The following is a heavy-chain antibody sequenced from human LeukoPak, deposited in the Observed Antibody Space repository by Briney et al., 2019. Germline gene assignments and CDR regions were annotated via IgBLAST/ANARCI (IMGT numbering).Heavy chain of an antibody. D-gene: IGHD3-16*01. CDR1: GFSFSDYS. J-gene: IGHJ1*01. Sequence: GGSLRLSCAASGFSFSDYSMNWVRQAPGKGLEWVSSITSRGNIYYVDSVKGRFTISRDNAKNSLYLQMDSLRVEDTAVYYCARDPAGGDSWGQGTLLTVSS. CDR2: ITSRGNI. CDR3: ARDPAGGDS. V-gene: IGHV3-69-1*01.